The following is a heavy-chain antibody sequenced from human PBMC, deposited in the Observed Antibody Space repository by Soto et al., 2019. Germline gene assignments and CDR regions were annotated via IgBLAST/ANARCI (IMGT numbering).Heavy chain of an antibody. Sequence: SVKVSCKASGGTFSSYAISWVRQAPGQGLEWMGGIIPIFGTANYAQKFQGRVTITADESTRTAYMELSSLRSEDTAVYYCARDTPVVDATPAGFDYWGQGTLVTVSS. J-gene: IGHJ4*02. D-gene: IGHD2-15*01. CDR2: IIPIFGTA. V-gene: IGHV1-69*13. CDR3: ARDTPVVDATPAGFDY. CDR1: GGTFSSYA.